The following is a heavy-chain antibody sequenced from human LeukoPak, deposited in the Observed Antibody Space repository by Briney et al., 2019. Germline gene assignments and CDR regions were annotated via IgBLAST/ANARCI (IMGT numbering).Heavy chain of an antibody. V-gene: IGHV4-4*07. Sequence: SGTLSLTCTVSGGSISSYYWSWIRQPPGKGLEWIGRIYTSGSTNYNPSLKSRVTMSVDTSKNQFSLKLSSVTAADTAVYYCARAGVTIGDYYYMDVWGKGTTVTVSS. D-gene: IGHD3-10*01. CDR3: ARAGVTIGDYYYMDV. CDR1: GGSISSYY. CDR2: IYTSGST. J-gene: IGHJ6*03.